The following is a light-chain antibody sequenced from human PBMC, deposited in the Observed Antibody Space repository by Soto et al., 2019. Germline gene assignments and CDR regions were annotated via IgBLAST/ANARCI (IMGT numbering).Light chain of an antibody. CDR3: QQRHMWPIT. CDR1: QSVSSSY. Sequence: EIVLTQSPGTLSLSPGERATLSCRASQSVSSSYLAWYQQKPGQAPRLLIYGASTRATGIPARFSGSGSGTDFTLTISSLEPEDSAVYYCQQRHMWPITFGQGTRLESK. J-gene: IGKJ5*01. CDR2: GAS. V-gene: IGKV3D-20*02.